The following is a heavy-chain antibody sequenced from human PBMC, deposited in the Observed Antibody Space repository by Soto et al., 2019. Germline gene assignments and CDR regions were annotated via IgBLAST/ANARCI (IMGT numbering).Heavy chain of an antibody. CDR3: ARTGVEGYCISTNCDQYLDN. V-gene: IGHV3-30-3*01. CDR2: ISNDESNK. Sequence: QVQLVESGGGVVQAGRSLRLSCAASGFTFSNYALHWVRQAPGEGLEWVAVISNDESNKYYADSVKGRFTTSRDNSKNTLYLQMNSLRAEDTAVYYCARTGVEGYCISTNCDQYLDNWGQGTLVTVSS. D-gene: IGHD2-2*01. J-gene: IGHJ4*02. CDR1: GFTFSNYA.